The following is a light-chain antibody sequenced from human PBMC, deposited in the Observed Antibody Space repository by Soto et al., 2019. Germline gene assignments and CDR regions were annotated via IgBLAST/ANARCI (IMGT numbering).Light chain of an antibody. V-gene: IGLV2-14*01. Sequence: QSALTQPASVSGSPGQSITISCTGTSSDVGGYNYVSWYQQHPGKAPKLMIYAVTDRPSGVSSRFSGSKSGNTASLTISGLQAEDEADYYCVSYIESTVTHWVFGGGTKLTVL. CDR1: SSDVGGYNY. CDR2: AVT. CDR3: VSYIESTVTHWV. J-gene: IGLJ3*02.